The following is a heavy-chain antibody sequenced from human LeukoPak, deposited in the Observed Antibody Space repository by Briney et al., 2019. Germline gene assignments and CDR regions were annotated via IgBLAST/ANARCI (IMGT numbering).Heavy chain of an antibody. CDR3: ANFVDSRGQDY. D-gene: IGHD3-22*01. CDR2: ISTSGGST. J-gene: IGHJ4*02. Sequence: SGGSLRLSCAASGFTFTNFALNWVRQAPGKGLEWVAAISTSGGSTYYADSVQGRFTISRDNSKNTLFLQMNRPRGEDTAVYYCANFVDSRGQDYWGQGTVVTVSS. CDR1: GFTFTNFA. V-gene: IGHV3-23*01.